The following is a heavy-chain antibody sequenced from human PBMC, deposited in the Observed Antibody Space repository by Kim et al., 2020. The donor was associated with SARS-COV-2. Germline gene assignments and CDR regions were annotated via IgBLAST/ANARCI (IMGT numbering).Heavy chain of an antibody. CDR1: GYTFTSYA. D-gene: IGHD3-9*01. CDR2: INAGNGNT. CDR3: ARDSYYDIFRYYYYYMDV. J-gene: IGHJ6*03. V-gene: IGHV1-3*01. Sequence: ASVKVSCKASGYTFTSYAMHWVRQAPGQRLEWMGWINAGNGNTKYSQKFQGRVTITRDTSASTAYMELSSLRSEDTAVYYCARDSYYDIFRYYYYYMDVWGRGTTLTVSS.